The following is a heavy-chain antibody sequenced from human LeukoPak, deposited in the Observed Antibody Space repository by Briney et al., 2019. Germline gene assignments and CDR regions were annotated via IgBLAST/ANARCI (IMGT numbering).Heavy chain of an antibody. CDR3: ARDGTAAGHAFDY. Sequence: GTSLRLSCTASGFNFGIYGMHWVRQAPGKGLEWVAVMWDDGTNEYYVESVKGRFTIPRDNGKRTLYLQMNSLRVEDTAVYYCARDGTAAGHAFDYWGQGTLVTVSS. CDR2: MWDDGTNE. V-gene: IGHV3-33*01. J-gene: IGHJ4*02. CDR1: GFNFGIYG.